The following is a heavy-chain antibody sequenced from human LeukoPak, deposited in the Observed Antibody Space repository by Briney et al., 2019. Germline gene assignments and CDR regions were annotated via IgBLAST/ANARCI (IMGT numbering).Heavy chain of an antibody. V-gene: IGHV3-66*01. CDR3: ARGRGPSSYYGMDV. CDR2: IYSGGST. D-gene: IGHD3-10*01. J-gene: IGHJ6*02. CDR1: GFTVSSNY. Sequence: GGSLRLSCAASGFTVSSNYMSWVRQAPGKGLEWVSVIYSGGSTYYADSVKGRFTISRDNSKNTLYLQMNSLRAEDTAVYYCARGRGPSSYYGMDVWGQGTTVTVSS.